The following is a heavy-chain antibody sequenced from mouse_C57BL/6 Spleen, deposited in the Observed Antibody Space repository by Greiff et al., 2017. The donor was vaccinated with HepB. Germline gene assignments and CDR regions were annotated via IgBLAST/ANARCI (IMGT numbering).Heavy chain of an antibody. D-gene: IGHD3-2*02. Sequence: QVQLQQSGPELVKPGASVKISCKASGYAFSSSWMNWVKPRPGKGLEWIGRIYPGDGDTNYNGKFKGKATLTADKSSSTAYMQLSSLTSEDSAVYFCARGRLRGYAMDYWGQGTSVTVSS. CDR3: ARGRLRGYAMDY. CDR2: IYPGDGDT. CDR1: GYAFSSSW. V-gene: IGHV1-82*01. J-gene: IGHJ4*01.